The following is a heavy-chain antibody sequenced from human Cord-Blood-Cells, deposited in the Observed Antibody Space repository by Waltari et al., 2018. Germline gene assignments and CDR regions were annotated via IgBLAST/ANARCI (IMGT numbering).Heavy chain of an antibody. CDR2: FDPEDGET. CDR1: GYTLTELS. D-gene: IGHD3-10*01. J-gene: IGHJ4*02. V-gene: IGHV1-24*01. CDR3: ATVHITMVRGVIHHDY. Sequence: QVQLVQSGAEVKKPGASVKVSCKVSGYTLTELSMHWVRQAPGKGLEWMGGFDPEDGETIYAKKFQGRVTMTEDTSTDTAYMELSSLRSEDTAVYYCATVHITMVRGVIHHDYWGQGTLVTVSS.